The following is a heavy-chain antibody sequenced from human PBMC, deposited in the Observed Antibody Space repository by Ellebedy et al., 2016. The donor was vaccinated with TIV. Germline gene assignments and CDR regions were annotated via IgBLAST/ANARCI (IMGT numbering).Heavy chain of an antibody. CDR1: GYTFTSYG. CDR3: ARDIVVVPAAILPRYYYYGMDV. D-gene: IGHD2-2*01. V-gene: IGHV1-18*04. J-gene: IGHJ6*02. CDR2: ISAYNGNT. Sequence: ASVKVSCKASGYTFTSYGISWVRQAPGQGLEWMGWISAYNGNTNYAQKLQGRVTMTTDTSTSTAYMELRSLRSDDTAVYYCARDIVVVPAAILPRYYYYGMDVWGQGTTVTVSS.